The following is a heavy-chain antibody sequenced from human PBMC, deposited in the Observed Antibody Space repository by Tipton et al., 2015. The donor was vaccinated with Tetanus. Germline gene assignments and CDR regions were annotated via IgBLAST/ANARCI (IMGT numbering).Heavy chain of an antibody. J-gene: IGHJ4*02. V-gene: IGHV3-11*01. CDR1: GFGFSDSY. CDR3: ARGWGSSWYYFDY. CDR2: ISHTSNTI. D-gene: IGHD6-13*01. Sequence: SLRLSCSASGFGFSDSYMSWIRQAPGKGLEWISYISHTSNTIYVAEPVKGRMTPSRDNAKNSLYLQMDNLRVEDTAVYYCARGWGSSWYYFDYWGQGILVTVSS.